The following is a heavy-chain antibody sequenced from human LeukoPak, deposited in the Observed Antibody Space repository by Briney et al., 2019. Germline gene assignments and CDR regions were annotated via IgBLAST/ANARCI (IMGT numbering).Heavy chain of an antibody. V-gene: IGHV3-66*01. D-gene: IGHD4-17*01. J-gene: IGHJ5*02. CDR1: GFTVSSNY. Sequence: TGGSLRLSCAASGFTVSSNYMGWVRQAPGKGLEWVSVIYSGGSTYYADSVKGRFTISRDNSKNTLYLQMNSLRAEDTAVYYCARDHGEPNWFDPWGQGTLVTVSS. CDR3: ARDHGEPNWFDP. CDR2: IYSGGST.